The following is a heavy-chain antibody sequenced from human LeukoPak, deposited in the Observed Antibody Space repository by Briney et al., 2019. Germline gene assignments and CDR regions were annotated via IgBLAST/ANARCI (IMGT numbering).Heavy chain of an antibody. V-gene: IGHV3-11*04. D-gene: IGHD4-11*01. CDR2: ISSSGSTI. J-gene: IGHJ5*02. Sequence: GGSLRLSCAASGFTFSDYYMSWIRQAPGKGLEWVSYISSSGSTIYYADSVKGRFTISRDNAKNSLYLQMNSLRAEDTAVYYCARGLYNDYSDNWFDPWGQGTLVTVSS. CDR1: GFTFSDYY. CDR3: ARGLYNDYSDNWFDP.